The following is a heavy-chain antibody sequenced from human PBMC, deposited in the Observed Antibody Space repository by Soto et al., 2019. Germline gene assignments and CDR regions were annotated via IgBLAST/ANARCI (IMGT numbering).Heavy chain of an antibody. V-gene: IGHV4-59*01. D-gene: IGHD2-15*01. CDR2: IYYSGST. J-gene: IGHJ4*02. Sequence: QVQLQESGPGLVKPSETLSLTCTVSGGSISGDYWSWIRQPPGRALEWIGYIYYSGSTNYNPSLKSRVTMSVDTSKNQFSLDLSSVTAADTAVYYCARTNVAMNVLSDWGQGTLVTVSS. CDR3: ARTNVAMNVLSD. CDR1: GGSISGDY.